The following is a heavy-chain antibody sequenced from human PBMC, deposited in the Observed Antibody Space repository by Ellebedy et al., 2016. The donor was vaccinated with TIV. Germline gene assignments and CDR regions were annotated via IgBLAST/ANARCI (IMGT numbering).Heavy chain of an antibody. V-gene: IGHV1-2*02. CDR3: AREPHDFWSGYYRAGFDY. CDR2: INPNSGGT. J-gene: IGHJ4*02. CDR1: GYTFTGYY. D-gene: IGHD3-3*01. Sequence: ASVKVSXXASGYTFTGYYMHWVRQAPGQGLEWMGWINPNSGGTNYAQKFQGRVTMTRDTSISTAYMELSRLRSDDTAVYYCAREPHDFWSGYYRAGFDYWGQGTLVTVSS.